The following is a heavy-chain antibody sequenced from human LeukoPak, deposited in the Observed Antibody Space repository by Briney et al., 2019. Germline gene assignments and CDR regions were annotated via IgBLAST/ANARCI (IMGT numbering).Heavy chain of an antibody. Sequence: PGGSLRLSCAASGFTFSDYYMSWIRQAPGKGLEWVSYISSSGSTIYYADSVKGRFTISRDNAKNSLYLQMNSLRAEDTAVYYCARNGIGDIVLMVYYYYYYMDVWGKGTTVTVSS. V-gene: IGHV3-11*04. CDR1: GFTFSDYY. CDR2: ISSSGSTI. D-gene: IGHD2-8*01. J-gene: IGHJ6*03. CDR3: ARNGIGDIVLMVYYYYYYMDV.